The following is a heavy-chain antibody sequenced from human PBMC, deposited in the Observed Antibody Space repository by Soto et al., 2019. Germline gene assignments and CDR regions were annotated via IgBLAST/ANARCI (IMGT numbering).Heavy chain of an antibody. CDR3: AREIWGSYPSKPYYFDY. D-gene: IGHD3-16*01. CDR1: GFTFSSYS. CDR2: ISSSSSYI. Sequence: GGSLSLSCAASGFTFSSYSMNWVRQAPGKGLEWVSSISSSSSYIYYADSVKGRFTISRDNAKNSLYLQMNSLRAEDTAVYYCAREIWGSYPSKPYYFDYWGQGTLVTVSS. V-gene: IGHV3-21*01. J-gene: IGHJ4*02.